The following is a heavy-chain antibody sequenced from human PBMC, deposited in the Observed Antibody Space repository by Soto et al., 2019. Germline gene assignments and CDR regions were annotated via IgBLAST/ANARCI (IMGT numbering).Heavy chain of an antibody. D-gene: IGHD6-13*01. Sequence: QVQLQQWGAGLLKPSETLSLTCAVYGGSFSGYYWSWIRQPPGKGLEWIGEINHSGSTNYNPSLKGRVTISVDTYKNQFSLKLSSVTAADTAVYYCARIKDEQQMGAYFDYWGQGTLVTVSS. CDR3: ARIKDEQQMGAYFDY. J-gene: IGHJ4*02. CDR1: GGSFSGYY. V-gene: IGHV4-34*01. CDR2: INHSGST.